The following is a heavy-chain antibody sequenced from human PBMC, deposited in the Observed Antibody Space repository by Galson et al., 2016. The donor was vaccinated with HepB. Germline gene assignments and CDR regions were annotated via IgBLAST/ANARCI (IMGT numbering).Heavy chain of an antibody. CDR1: GKTLNDLS. V-gene: IGHV1-24*01. J-gene: IGHJ3*01. Sequence: SVKVSCKVSGKTLNDLSIHWVRQAPGGGLEWMGGFDPEDGEKIYAQKFKDRVTLSEDRSRDTAFMDLNSLTSDDTAVYYCATNPDIMVVPVAIDYPFKVWGQGTIVTVSS. CDR3: ATNPDIMVVPVAIDYPFKV. D-gene: IGHD2-2*01. CDR2: FDPEDGEK.